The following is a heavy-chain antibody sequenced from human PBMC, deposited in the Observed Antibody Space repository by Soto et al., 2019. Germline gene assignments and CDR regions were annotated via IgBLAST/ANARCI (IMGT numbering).Heavy chain of an antibody. V-gene: IGHV4-34*01. CDR3: ATCGSSGYYGSGSYSWFDP. J-gene: IGHJ5*02. D-gene: IGHD3-10*01. CDR2: INHSGST. CDR1: GGSFSGYY. Sequence: QVQLQQWGAGLLKPSETLSLTSAVYGGSFSGYYWSWIRQPPGKGLEWIGEINHSGSTNYNPSLKSRVTISVDTSKNQFSLKLSSVTAADTAVYYCATCGSSGYYGSGSYSWFDPWGQGTLVTVSS.